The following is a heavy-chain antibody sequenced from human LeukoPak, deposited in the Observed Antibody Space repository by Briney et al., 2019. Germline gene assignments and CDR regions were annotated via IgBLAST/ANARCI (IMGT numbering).Heavy chain of an antibody. CDR1: GYTFTSYY. V-gene: IGHV1-46*01. CDR3: ARANFGDYEGGFDY. Sequence: ASVKVSCKASGYTFTSYYMHWVRQAPGQGREWMGIINPSGGSTSYAQKFQGRVTMTRDMSTSTVYMELSNLRSEDTAVYYCARANFGDYEGGFDYWGQGTLVTVSS. D-gene: IGHD4-17*01. CDR2: INPSGGST. J-gene: IGHJ4*02.